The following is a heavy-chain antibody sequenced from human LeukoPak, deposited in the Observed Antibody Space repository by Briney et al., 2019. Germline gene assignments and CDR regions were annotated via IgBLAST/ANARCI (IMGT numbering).Heavy chain of an antibody. CDR2: ISGSGGRT. V-gene: IGHV3-23*01. CDR3: AKDLGVKYGEFDY. D-gene: IGHD2-8*01. J-gene: IGHJ4*02. CDR1: GFSFSSYA. Sequence: PGGSLRLSCAASGFSFSSYAMSWVRQAPGKGLEWVSAISGSGGRTYYADSVKGRLTISRDNSKNTVYLQMNSLRAEDTAVYYCAKDLGVKYGEFDYWGQGTLVTVSS.